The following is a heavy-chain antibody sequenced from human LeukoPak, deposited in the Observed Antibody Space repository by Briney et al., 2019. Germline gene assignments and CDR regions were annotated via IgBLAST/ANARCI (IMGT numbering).Heavy chain of an antibody. D-gene: IGHD6-13*01. Sequence: GASVKVSCKASGYTFTGYYMHWVRQAPGQGLEWMGWINPNSGGTNYAQKFQGRVTMTRDPSISTAYMELSRLRSDDTAVYYCARERSSWYCYYYGMDVWGQGTTVTVSS. CDR1: GYTFTGYY. CDR3: ARERSSWYCYYYGMDV. V-gene: IGHV1-2*02. J-gene: IGHJ6*02. CDR2: INPNSGGT.